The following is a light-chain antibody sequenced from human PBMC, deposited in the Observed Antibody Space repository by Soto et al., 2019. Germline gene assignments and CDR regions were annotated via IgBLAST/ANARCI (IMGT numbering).Light chain of an antibody. J-gene: IGKJ4*01. CDR1: QGIRND. CDR3: QHANTFPVT. Sequence: IQMTQSPASRAAYVGRCVTMTYRSRQGIRNDLGWYQQKPGKAPKLLIYAASSLQSGFLSRCSGSGSWIDVILTPSSLQPEDFAIYYCQHANTFPVTFGGGTKVDIK. CDR2: AAS. V-gene: IGKV1-6*01.